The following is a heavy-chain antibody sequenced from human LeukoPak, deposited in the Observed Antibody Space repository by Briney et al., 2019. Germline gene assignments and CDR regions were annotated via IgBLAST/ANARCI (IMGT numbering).Heavy chain of an antibody. J-gene: IGHJ6*02. Sequence: ASVKVSCTASGYTFTGYYMHWVRQAPGQGLEWMGWINPNSGGTNYAQKFQGRVTMTRDTSISTAYMELSRLRSDDTAVYYCARDGGYSNYASYYGMDVWGQGTTVTVSS. CDR3: ARDGGYSNYASYYGMDV. CDR1: GYTFTGYY. CDR2: INPNSGGT. D-gene: IGHD4-11*01. V-gene: IGHV1-2*02.